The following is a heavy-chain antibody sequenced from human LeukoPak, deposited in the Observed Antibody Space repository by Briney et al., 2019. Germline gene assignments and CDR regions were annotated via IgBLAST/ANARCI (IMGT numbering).Heavy chain of an antibody. CDR2: IKPDGTEK. Sequence: GGSLRLSRAASGFTFSNYGMTWVRQAPGKGLEWVASIKPDGTEKYYVDSVKGRFTISRDNAKKSFYLQMNSLRPEDTAVYYALSAAGYWGQGTPVTVSS. V-gene: IGHV3-7*05. D-gene: IGHD2-15*01. CDR3: LSAAGY. CDR1: GFTFSNYG. J-gene: IGHJ4*02.